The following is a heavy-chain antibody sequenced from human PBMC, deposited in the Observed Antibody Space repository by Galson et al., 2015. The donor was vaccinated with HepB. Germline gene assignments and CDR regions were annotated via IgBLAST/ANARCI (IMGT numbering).Heavy chain of an antibody. CDR2: IYTSGST. V-gene: IGHV4-61*02. J-gene: IGHJ5*02. Sequence: TLSLTCTVSGGSISSGSYYWSWIRQPAGKGLEWIGRIYTSGSTNYNPSLKSRVTMSVDTSKNQFSLKLSSVTAADTAVYYCARELAWWFDPWGQGTLVTVSS. D-gene: IGHD5-12*01. CDR3: ARELAWWFDP. CDR1: GGSISSGSYY.